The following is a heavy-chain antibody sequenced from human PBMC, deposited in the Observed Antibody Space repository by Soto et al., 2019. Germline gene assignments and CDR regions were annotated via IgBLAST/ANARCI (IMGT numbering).Heavy chain of an antibody. D-gene: IGHD3-3*01. CDR1: GGSISSSSYY. J-gene: IGHJ3*02. Sequence: SETLSLTCTVSGGSISSSSYYWGWIRQPPGKGLEWIGSIYYSGSTYYNPSLKSRVTISVDTSKNQFSLKLSSVTAADTAVYYCARRVLRSLDAFDIWGQGTMVTVSS. CDR3: ARRVLRSLDAFDI. V-gene: IGHV4-39*01. CDR2: IYYSGST.